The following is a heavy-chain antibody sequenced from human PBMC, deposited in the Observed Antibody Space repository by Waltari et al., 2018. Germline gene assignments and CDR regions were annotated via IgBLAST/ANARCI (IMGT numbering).Heavy chain of an antibody. CDR1: GTSISPYY. Sequence: QVRLQESGPGLVKPSETLSLTCTVSGTSISPYYWTWMRQPPGKGLEWIGYIYWRGSTNYHPSLKSRVTRSVDTSKNQFSLKLSSMIAADTGVYYCARQGVGGMDAFDIWGQGRMVIVSS. V-gene: IGHV4-59*01. D-gene: IGHD2-15*01. CDR2: IYWRGST. J-gene: IGHJ3*02. CDR3: ARQGVGGMDAFDI.